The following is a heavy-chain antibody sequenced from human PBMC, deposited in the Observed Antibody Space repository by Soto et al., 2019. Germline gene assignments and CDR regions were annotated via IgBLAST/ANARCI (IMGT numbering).Heavy chain of an antibody. Sequence: VGSLRLSCAASGLTFSSYAMHWVRQAPGKGLEWVAVISYDGSNKYYADSVKGRFTISRDNSKNTLYLQMNSLRAEDTAVYYCARGCGSSTSCPPLDYWGQGTLVTVSS. J-gene: IGHJ4*02. D-gene: IGHD2-2*01. CDR3: ARGCGSSTSCPPLDY. CDR2: ISYDGSNK. CDR1: GLTFSSYA. V-gene: IGHV3-30-3*01.